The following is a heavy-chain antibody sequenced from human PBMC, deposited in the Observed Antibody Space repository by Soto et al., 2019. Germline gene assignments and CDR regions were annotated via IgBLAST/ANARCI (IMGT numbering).Heavy chain of an antibody. V-gene: IGHV3-23*01. CDR3: SDWRAGGPVNLDH. CDR1: GLSLNNYA. D-gene: IGHD2-15*01. Sequence: PGGSLRLSCVVSGLSLNNYAIAWVRHAPGKGLEFVPTIDVLDGAWYSDSVRGRLAISRDVSRNTVYLQMSSLRVEDTAIYFCSDWRAGGPVNLDHWGPGTRVTVSS. J-gene: IGHJ4*02. CDR2: IDVLDGA.